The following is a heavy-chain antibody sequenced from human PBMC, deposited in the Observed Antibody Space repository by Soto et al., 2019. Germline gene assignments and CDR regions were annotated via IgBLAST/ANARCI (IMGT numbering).Heavy chain of an antibody. CDR3: ASDGDAPYPYYGMDV. D-gene: IGHD4-17*01. CDR1: GYTFTSYG. J-gene: IGHJ6*02. CDR2: ISGYNGKT. V-gene: IGHV1-18*01. Sequence: GASVKVSCKASGYTFTSYGISWVRQAPGQGLEWMGWISGYNGKTNYAQKVQDRVTMTTDTSTSTVYMELRSLRSDDTAVYYCASDGDAPYPYYGMDVWGQGTTVTVSS.